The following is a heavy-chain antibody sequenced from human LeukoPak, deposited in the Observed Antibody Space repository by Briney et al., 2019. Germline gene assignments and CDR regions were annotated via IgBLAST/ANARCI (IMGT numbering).Heavy chain of an antibody. CDR1: GGSFSGYY. V-gene: IGHV4-34*01. D-gene: IGHD4-17*01. J-gene: IGHJ4*02. CDR2: INHSGST. Sequence: SETLSLTCAVYGGSFSGYYWSWIRQPPGKGLEWIGEINHSGSTNYNPSLKSRVTISVDTSKNRFSLKLSSVTAADTAVYYCARGEGDYGRYFDYWGQGTLVTVSS. CDR3: ARGEGDYGRYFDY.